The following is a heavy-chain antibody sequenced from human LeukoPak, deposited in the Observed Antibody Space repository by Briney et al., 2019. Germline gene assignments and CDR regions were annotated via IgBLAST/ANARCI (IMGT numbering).Heavy chain of an antibody. D-gene: IGHD3-3*01. CDR2: IKQDGSEK. V-gene: IGHV3-7*01. CDR3: ARAHYDFWSGYYTDYYYYMDV. Sequence: PGGSLRLSCAASGFTFSSYWMSWVRQAPGKGLEWVANIKQDGSEKYYVDSVKGRFTISRDNAKNSLYLQMNSLRAEDTAVYYCARAHYDFWSGYYTDYYYYMDVWGKGTTVTVSS. J-gene: IGHJ6*03. CDR1: GFTFSSYW.